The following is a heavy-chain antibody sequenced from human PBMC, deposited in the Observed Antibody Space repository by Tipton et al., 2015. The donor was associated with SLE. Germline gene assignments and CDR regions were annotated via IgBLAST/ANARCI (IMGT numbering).Heavy chain of an antibody. Sequence: TLSLTCTVSGGSVSSGSYYWSWIRQPPGKGLEWIGYIYYSGSTYYNPSLKSRVTISVDTSKNQFSLKLSSVTAADTAVYYCARGRDYYGSGSYSYYFDYWGQGTLVTVSS. D-gene: IGHD3-10*01. CDR2: IYYSGST. J-gene: IGHJ4*02. CDR3: ARGRDYYGSGSYSYYFDY. CDR1: GGSVSSGSYY. V-gene: IGHV4-31*03.